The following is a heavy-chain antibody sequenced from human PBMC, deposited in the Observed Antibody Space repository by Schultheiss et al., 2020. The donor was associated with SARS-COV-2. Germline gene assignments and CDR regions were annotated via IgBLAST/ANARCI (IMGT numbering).Heavy chain of an antibody. J-gene: IGHJ5*02. CDR1: GFTFSSYG. CDR2: ISYDGSNK. V-gene: IGHV3-30*03. Sequence: GESLKISCAASGFTFSSYGMHWVRQAPGKGLEWVAVISYDGSNKYYADSVKGRFTISRDNSKNSLYLQMNSLRAEDTAVYYCARISQGSWFSWFDPWGQGTLVTVSS. CDR3: ARISQGSWFSWFDP. D-gene: IGHD6-13*01.